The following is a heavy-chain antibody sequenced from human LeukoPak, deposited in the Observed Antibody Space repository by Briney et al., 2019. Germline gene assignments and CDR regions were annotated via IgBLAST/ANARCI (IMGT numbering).Heavy chain of an antibody. CDR3: AKAPTYYLLDY. J-gene: IGHJ4*02. Sequence: GGSLRLSCAASGFTFSSYEMNWVRQAPGKGLEWVSYISSSGNTIYYADSVKGRFTISRDNSKNTLYLQMNSLRAEDTAVYYCAKAPTYYLLDYWGQGTLVTVSS. CDR2: ISSSGNTI. V-gene: IGHV3-48*03. D-gene: IGHD3-22*01. CDR1: GFTFSSYE.